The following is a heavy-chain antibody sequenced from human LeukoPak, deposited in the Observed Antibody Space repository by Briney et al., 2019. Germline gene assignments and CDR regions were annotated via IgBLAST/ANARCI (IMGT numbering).Heavy chain of an antibody. CDR2: IYSGGST. V-gene: IGHV3-53*01. CDR3: AKLAKYFYGSETYYFFEH. Sequence: GGSLRLSCAASGFTVSSNYMSWVRQAPGKGLEWVSVIYSGGSTYYADSVKGRFTISRDNSKNTLYLQMNSLRAEDTAVYYCAKLAKYFYGSETYYFFEHWGQGTPVTASS. D-gene: IGHD3-10*01. J-gene: IGHJ4*02. CDR1: GFTVSSNY.